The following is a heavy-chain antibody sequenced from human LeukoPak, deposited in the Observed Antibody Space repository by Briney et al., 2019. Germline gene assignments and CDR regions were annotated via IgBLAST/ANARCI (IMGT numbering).Heavy chain of an antibody. Sequence: SETLSLTCTVSGDSINDHYWSWLRQPPGEGLEWIGYIYSSVSTKYNPPLKSRVTISIDTSKSQFSLKLTSVTAADTGVYYCARQRCSGNTCYRVDQLYYMDVWGKGTTVTVSS. CDR3: ARQRCSGNTCYRVDQLYYMDV. D-gene: IGHD2-15*01. J-gene: IGHJ6*03. V-gene: IGHV4-4*09. CDR2: IYSSVST. CDR1: GDSINDHY.